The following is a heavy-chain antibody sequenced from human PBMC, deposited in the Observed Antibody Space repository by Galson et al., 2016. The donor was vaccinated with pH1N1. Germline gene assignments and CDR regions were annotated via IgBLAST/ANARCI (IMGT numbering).Heavy chain of an antibody. Sequence: SLRLSCAASGFIFSDYWMSWVRQAPGKGLEWVAKINQDGSRKYYVDSMKGRCTISRDNAENSLSLQLNSLRVEETALYYCATEDYNTSLYWGQGILVTVSS. CDR1: GFIFSDYW. V-gene: IGHV3-7*01. D-gene: IGHD4-11*01. CDR2: INQDGSRK. CDR3: ATEDYNTSLY. J-gene: IGHJ4*02.